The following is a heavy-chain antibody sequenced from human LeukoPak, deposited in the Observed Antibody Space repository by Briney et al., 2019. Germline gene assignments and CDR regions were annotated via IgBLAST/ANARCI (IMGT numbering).Heavy chain of an antibody. CDR1: GGSLSSYY. Sequence: PSETLSLTCTVSGGSLSSYYWSWIRQPPGKGLEWIGYIYSRGLTRGSTNYNPSLKSRVTISVDTSKNQFSLKLSSVTAADTAVYYCARGVSYYDSSGYYNEYFQHWGQGTLVTVSS. D-gene: IGHD3-22*01. J-gene: IGHJ1*01. CDR2: IYSRGLTRGST. V-gene: IGHV4-4*08. CDR3: ARGVSYYDSSGYYNEYFQH.